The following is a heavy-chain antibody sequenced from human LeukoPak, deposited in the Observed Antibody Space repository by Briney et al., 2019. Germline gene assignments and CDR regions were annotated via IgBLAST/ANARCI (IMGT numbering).Heavy chain of an antibody. D-gene: IGHD3-3*01. J-gene: IGHJ3*02. Sequence: ASVKVSCKASGYTFTSYAMHWVRQAPGQRLEWMGWINAGNGNTKYSQKFQGRVTITRDTSASTAYMELSSLRSEDTAVYYCARDTPIFGVVGEAFDIWGQGTMVTVSS. CDR2: INAGNGNT. V-gene: IGHV1-3*01. CDR3: ARDTPIFGVVGEAFDI. CDR1: GYTFTSYA.